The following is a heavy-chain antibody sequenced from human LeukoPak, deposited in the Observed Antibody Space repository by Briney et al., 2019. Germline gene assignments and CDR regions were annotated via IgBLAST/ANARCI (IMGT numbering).Heavy chain of an antibody. J-gene: IGHJ5*02. D-gene: IGHD3-10*01. CDR1: GYTFTSYD. Sequence: ASVKVSCKASGYTFTSYDINWVRQATGQGLEWMGWMNPNSGSTGYAQKFQGRVTMTRNTSISTAYMELSSLRSEDTAVYYCARRSRVAMVRGVNWFDPWGQGTLVTVSS. V-gene: IGHV1-8*01. CDR3: ARRSRVAMVRGVNWFDP. CDR2: MNPNSGST.